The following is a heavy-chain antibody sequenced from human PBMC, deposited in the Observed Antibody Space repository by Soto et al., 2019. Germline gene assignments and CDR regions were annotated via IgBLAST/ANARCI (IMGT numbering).Heavy chain of an antibody. CDR3: AQQRPYYDILTGYYPPYYFDY. CDR1: GGTFSSYA. V-gene: IGHV1-69*06. Sequence: SVKVSCKASGGTFSSYAISWVRQAPGQGLEWMGGIIPIFGTANYAQKFQGRVTITADKSTGTAYMELSSLRSEDTAVYYCAQQRPYYDILTGYYPPYYFDYWGQGTLVTVSS. J-gene: IGHJ4*02. D-gene: IGHD3-9*01. CDR2: IIPIFGTA.